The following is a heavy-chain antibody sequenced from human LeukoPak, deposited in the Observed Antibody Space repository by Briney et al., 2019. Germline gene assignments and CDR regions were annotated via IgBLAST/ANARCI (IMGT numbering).Heavy chain of an antibody. CDR2: IYSGGST. D-gene: IGHD3-10*01. V-gene: IGHV3-66*01. CDR3: ARDGSTMVREGVDI. CDR1: GFTVSSNY. Sequence: GGSLRLSCAASGFTVSSNYMSWVRQAPGKGLEWVSVIYSGGSTYYADSVKGRFTISRDNSKNTLYLQMNSLRAEDTAVYYCARDGSTMVREGVDIWGQGTMVTVSS. J-gene: IGHJ3*02.